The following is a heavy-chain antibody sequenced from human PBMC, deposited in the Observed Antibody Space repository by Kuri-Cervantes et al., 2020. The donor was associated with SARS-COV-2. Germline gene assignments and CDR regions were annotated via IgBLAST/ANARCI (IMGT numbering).Heavy chain of an antibody. V-gene: IGHV3-53*01. CDR1: GFTVSTNY. CDR3: ARDCSSPYKYYYYYYYMDV. CDR2: IYSGGNT. J-gene: IGHJ6*03. D-gene: IGHD6-13*01. Sequence: GESLKISCVISGFTVSTNYMTWVRQAPGKGLEWVSTIYSGGNTFYADSVKGRFTISRDNSKNTLYLQMNSLRAEDTAVYYCARDCSSPYKYYYYYYYMDVWGKGTTVTVSS.